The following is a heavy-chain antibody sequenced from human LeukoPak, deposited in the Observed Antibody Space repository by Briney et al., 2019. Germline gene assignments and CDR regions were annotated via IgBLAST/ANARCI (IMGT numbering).Heavy chain of an antibody. CDR3: ARAGVAVAGAFDI. CDR1: GASISSSSYY. D-gene: IGHD6-19*01. J-gene: IGHJ3*02. CDR2: IFYTGST. Sequence: SETLSLTCIVSGASISSSSYYWGRIRQPPGKGLEWVGSIFYTGSTYYNPSLKSRVTISVDTSKNQFSLKLSSVTAADTAVYYCARAGVAVAGAFDIWGQGTMVTVSS. V-gene: IGHV4-39*07.